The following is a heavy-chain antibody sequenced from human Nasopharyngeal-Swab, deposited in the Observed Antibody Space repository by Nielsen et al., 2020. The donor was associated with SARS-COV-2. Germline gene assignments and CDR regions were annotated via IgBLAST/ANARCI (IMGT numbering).Heavy chain of an antibody. V-gene: IGHV1-69*10. CDR1: GGTFSSYA. D-gene: IGHD6-6*01. Sequence: SVKVSCKASGGTFSSYAISWVRQAPGQGLEWMGGIIVNLGMTKYAQKFKDSVIINADESTGTAYMELSSLRSEDTAVYYCARDKSAALTPRSQYCFDYWGQGTLVTVSS. CDR3: ARDKSAALTPRSQYCFDY. J-gene: IGHJ4*02. CDR2: IIVNLGMT.